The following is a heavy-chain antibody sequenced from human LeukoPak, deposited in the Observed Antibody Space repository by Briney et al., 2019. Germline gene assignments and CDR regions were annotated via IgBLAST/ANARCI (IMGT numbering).Heavy chain of an antibody. V-gene: IGHV3-23*01. CDR2: ISGGGGST. Sequence: PGGSLRLSCAASGFTFSSYAMSWVRQAPGKGLEWVSAISGGGGSTYYADSVKGRFTISRDNSKNTLYLQMNSLRAEDTAVYYCAKDCRYYDSSGYSLFDYWGQGTLVTVSS. J-gene: IGHJ4*02. CDR3: AKDCRYYDSSGYSLFDY. CDR1: GFTFSSYA. D-gene: IGHD3-22*01.